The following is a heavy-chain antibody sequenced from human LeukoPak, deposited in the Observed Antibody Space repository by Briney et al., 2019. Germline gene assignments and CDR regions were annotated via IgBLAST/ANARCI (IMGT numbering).Heavy chain of an antibody. J-gene: IGHJ5*02. D-gene: IGHD3-9*01. CDR2: IIPIFGTA. CDR1: GGTFSSYA. Sequence: SVKVSCKASGGTFSSYAISWVRQAPGQGLEWMGGIIPIFGTANYAQKFQGRVTITADESTSTAYMELSSLRSEDTAVYYCARGMQYYDILTGYYTWFDPWGQGTLVTVSS. V-gene: IGHV1-69*13. CDR3: ARGMQYYDILTGYYTWFDP.